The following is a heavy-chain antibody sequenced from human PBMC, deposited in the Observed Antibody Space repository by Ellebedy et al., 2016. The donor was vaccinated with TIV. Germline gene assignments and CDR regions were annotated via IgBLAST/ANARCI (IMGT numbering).Heavy chain of an antibody. J-gene: IGHJ4*02. CDR2: MNQVGSEK. D-gene: IGHD3-3*01. CDR1: GFTFTTYW. V-gene: IGHV3-7*03. Sequence: GESLKISCAASGFTFTTYWMSWVRQAPGKGLEWVANMNQVGSEKYYVDSVKGRFTISRDNAQNSLYLHMNNLRAEDTAVYYCASPGYYGPFDHWGRGTLVTVSS. CDR3: ASPGYYGPFDH.